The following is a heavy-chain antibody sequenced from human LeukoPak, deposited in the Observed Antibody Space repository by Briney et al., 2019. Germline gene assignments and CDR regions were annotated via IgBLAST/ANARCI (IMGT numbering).Heavy chain of an antibody. V-gene: IGHV5-51*01. D-gene: IGHD2-2*01. Sequence: GESLKISCKGSGYSFTSYWIGWVRQMPGKGLECMGIIYPTDSETRYSPPFQDQVTISADKSISTAYLQWNSLKASDTALYHCASAIVEVPAADHAFDIWGQGTMVIVSS. CDR1: GYSFTSYW. J-gene: IGHJ3*02. CDR2: IYPTDSET. CDR3: ASAIVEVPAADHAFDI.